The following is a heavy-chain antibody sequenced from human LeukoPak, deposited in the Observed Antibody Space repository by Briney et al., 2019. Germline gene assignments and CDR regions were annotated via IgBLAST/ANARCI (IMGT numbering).Heavy chain of an antibody. CDR3: ARATYYYDSSGYYPPRPADY. CDR1: GFTFSRYW. CDR2: IKQDGSEK. Sequence: QPGGSLRLSCAASGFTFSRYWMSWVRQAPGKGLEWVANIKQDGSEKYYVDSVKGRFTISRDNAKNSLYLQMNSLRAEDTAVYYCARATYYYDSSGYYPPRPADYWGQGTLVTVSS. D-gene: IGHD3-22*01. J-gene: IGHJ4*02. V-gene: IGHV3-7*01.